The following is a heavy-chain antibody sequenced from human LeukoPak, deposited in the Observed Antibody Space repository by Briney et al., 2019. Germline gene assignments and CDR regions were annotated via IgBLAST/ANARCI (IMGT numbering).Heavy chain of an antibody. CDR1: GFTFSSYS. D-gene: IGHD6-19*01. CDR2: ISSSSSYI. J-gene: IGHJ6*03. Sequence: PGGSLRLSCAASGFTFSSYSMNWVRQAPGKGLEWVSSISSSSSYIYYADSVKGRFTISRDNAKNSLYLQMNSLRAEDTAVYYCVNGVPQGGRGWYWHYYYYMDVWGKGTTVTVSS. V-gene: IGHV3-21*01. CDR3: VNGVPQGGRGWYWHYYYYMDV.